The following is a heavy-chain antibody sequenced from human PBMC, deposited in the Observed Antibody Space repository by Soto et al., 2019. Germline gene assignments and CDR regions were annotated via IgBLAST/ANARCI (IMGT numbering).Heavy chain of an antibody. CDR2: ISSSSSYI. CDR1: GFTFSSYS. CDR3: AREMRWLQFGAFDI. Sequence: PGGSLRLSCAASGFTFSSYSMNWVRQAPGKGLEWVSSISSSSSYIYYADSVKGRSTISRDNAKNSLYLQMNSLRAEDTAVYYCAREMRWLQFGAFDIWGQGTMVTVSS. D-gene: IGHD5-12*01. J-gene: IGHJ3*02. V-gene: IGHV3-21*01.